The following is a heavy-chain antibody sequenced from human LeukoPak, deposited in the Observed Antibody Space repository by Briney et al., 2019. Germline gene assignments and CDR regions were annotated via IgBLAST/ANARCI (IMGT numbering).Heavy chain of an antibody. D-gene: IGHD1-1*01. J-gene: IGHJ6*02. V-gene: IGHV3-7*05. CDR3: AGGTGMDV. CDR1: GVTFSSYW. Sequence: GWSLRLSCAASGVTFSSYWMNWVRQAPGKGLEWVANIKEDGSERYYVDFVKGRFSISRDNAKNSVYLQMNSLGADDTAVYYCAGGTGMDVWGQGTPVTVSS. CDR2: IKEDGSER.